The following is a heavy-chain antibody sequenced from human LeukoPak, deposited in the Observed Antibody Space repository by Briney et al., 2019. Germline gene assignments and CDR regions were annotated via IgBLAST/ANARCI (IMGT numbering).Heavy chain of an antibody. J-gene: IGHJ4*02. D-gene: IGHD2-15*01. V-gene: IGHV4-39*01. Sequence: SETLSLTCTVSGGSISSSSYYWGWIRQPPGKGLEWIGSIDDSGSTYYNPSLKSRVTISVDTSKNQFSLKLSSVTPADTAVYYCASTGYCSGGSCPPTYIDYWGQGTLVTVSS. CDR2: IDDSGST. CDR3: ASTGYCSGGSCPPTYIDY. CDR1: GGSISSSSYY.